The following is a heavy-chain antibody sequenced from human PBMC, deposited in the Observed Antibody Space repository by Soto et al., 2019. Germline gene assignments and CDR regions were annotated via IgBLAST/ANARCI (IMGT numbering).Heavy chain of an antibody. CDR1: GYTFTSYA. D-gene: IGHD2-15*01. CDR2: INAGNGNT. V-gene: IGHV1-3*01. Sequence: QVQLVQSGAEVKKPGASVNVSCKASGYTFTSYAMHWVRQAPGQRLEWMGWINAGNGNTKYSQKFQGRVTITRDTSASTGYMELSSLRSEDTAVYYCARTRVVAAPNFDYWGQGTLVTVSS. J-gene: IGHJ4*02. CDR3: ARTRVVAAPNFDY.